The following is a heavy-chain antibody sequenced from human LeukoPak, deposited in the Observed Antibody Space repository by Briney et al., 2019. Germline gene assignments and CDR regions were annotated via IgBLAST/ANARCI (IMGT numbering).Heavy chain of an antibody. D-gene: IGHD2/OR15-2a*01. Sequence: RSSETLSLTCTVSGGSISSSSYYWGWIRQPPGKGLEWIGSVYYSGSTYYNPSLKSRVTISVDTSKNQSSLKLSSVTATDTAVYYCARRTSTPFSNWFDPWGQGTLVTVSS. CDR1: GGSISSSSYY. J-gene: IGHJ5*02. CDR2: VYYSGST. CDR3: ARRTSTPFSNWFDP. V-gene: IGHV4-39*01.